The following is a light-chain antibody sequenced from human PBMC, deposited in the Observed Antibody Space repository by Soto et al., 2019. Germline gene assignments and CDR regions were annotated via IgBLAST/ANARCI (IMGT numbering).Light chain of an antibody. CDR3: ISYTSSSLYV. CDR2: DVS. V-gene: IGLV2-14*01. Sequence: QSVLTQPASVSGSPGQSITISCTGTSRDVGGYNYVSWYQQHPGKAPELMIHDVSNRPSGVSNRFSGSKSGNTASLTISGLQAEAEAEYYCISYTSSSLYVFGTGTKVTAL. J-gene: IGLJ1*01. CDR1: SRDVGGYNY.